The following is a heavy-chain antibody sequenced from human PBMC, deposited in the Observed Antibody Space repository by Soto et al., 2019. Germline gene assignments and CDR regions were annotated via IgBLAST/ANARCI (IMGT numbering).Heavy chain of an antibody. J-gene: IGHJ4*02. CDR2: ISYDGSNK. CDR3: AKDRGRYGHAPFDY. D-gene: IGHD5-18*01. V-gene: IGHV3-30*18. CDR1: GFTFSSYG. Sequence: GGSLRLSCAASGFTFSSYGMHWVRQAPGKGLEWVAVISYDGSNKYYADSVKGRFTISRDNSKNTLYLQMNSLRAEDTAVYYCAKDRGRYGHAPFDYWGQGTLVTVSS.